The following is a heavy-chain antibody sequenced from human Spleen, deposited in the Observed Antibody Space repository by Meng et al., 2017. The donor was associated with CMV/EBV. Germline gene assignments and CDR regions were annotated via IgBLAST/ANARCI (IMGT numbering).Heavy chain of an antibody. CDR2: ISSSSTYI. CDR1: GFTFSAYA. CDR3: ARDGLTIDY. Sequence: GESLKISCTASGFTFSAYAMNWVRQAPGKGLEWVSSISSSSTYIYYADSVKGRFTISRDNAKNSLFLQMNSLRAEDTAVYYCARDGLTIDYWGQGTLVTVSS. J-gene: IGHJ4*02. D-gene: IGHD4/OR15-4a*01. V-gene: IGHV3-21*04.